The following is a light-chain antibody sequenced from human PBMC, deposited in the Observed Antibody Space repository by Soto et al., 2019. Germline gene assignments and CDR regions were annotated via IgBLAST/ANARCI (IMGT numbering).Light chain of an antibody. CDR2: GAS. Sequence: EIVMTQSPATLSVSPGERATLSCRASQSIRSNLAWYQQKPGQAPRLLIYGASTRATGTPARFSGSGSGTEFTLTITSLESEDFAVYFCQQYNDWPPVTFGQGTTVEIK. CDR3: QQYNDWPPVT. J-gene: IGKJ1*01. CDR1: QSIRSN. V-gene: IGKV3-15*01.